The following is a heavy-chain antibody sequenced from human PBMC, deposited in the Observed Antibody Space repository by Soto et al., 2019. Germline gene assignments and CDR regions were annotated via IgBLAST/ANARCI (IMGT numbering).Heavy chain of an antibody. Sequence: PVGSLRLSCASSVCTFSSYSMNCVRHSPGKGLEWVSSISSSSSYIYYEDSVKGRFTISRDNAKNSLYLQMNSLRAEDTAVYYLSTNRGSHDAFDIYGQGIMVSVS. CDR2: ISSSSSYI. D-gene: IGHD1-26*01. J-gene: IGHJ3*02. CDR1: VCTFSSYS. CDR3: STNRGSHDAFDI. V-gene: IGHV3-21*01.